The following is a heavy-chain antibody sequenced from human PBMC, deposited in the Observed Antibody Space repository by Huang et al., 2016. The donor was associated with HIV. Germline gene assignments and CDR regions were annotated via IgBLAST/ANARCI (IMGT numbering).Heavy chain of an antibody. J-gene: IGHJ4*02. CDR2: SIPVFGTP. CDR3: ARVRRHSGNSGLIDF. D-gene: IGHD6-19*01. CDR1: GGTCRNDG. Sequence: QVQLVQSGAEVKKPGSSVKVSCKASGGTCRNDGMTWGRQAPGQVVGRRGGSIPVFGTPNYAQKFQGRVTITADESTGTAYMELSSLKSEDTAIYYCARVRRHSGNSGLIDFWGQGTLVTVSS. V-gene: IGHV1-69*13.